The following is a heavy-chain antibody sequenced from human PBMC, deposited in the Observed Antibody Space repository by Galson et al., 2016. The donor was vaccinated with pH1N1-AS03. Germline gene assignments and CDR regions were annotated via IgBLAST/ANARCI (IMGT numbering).Heavy chain of an antibody. CDR3: TKKYSANTNGRYAELGY. CDR2: INPSSGNI. D-gene: IGHD1-1*01. CDR1: GYTFTGYD. J-gene: IGHJ4*02. Sequence: SVKVSCKASGYTFTGYDINWVRQSTGRGLEWMGWINPSSGNIGYAQKFQGRVTMTTDTSIRTAYMELYNLGSADTAFYYCTKKYSANTNGRYAELGYWGQGTLVTV. V-gene: IGHV1-8*01.